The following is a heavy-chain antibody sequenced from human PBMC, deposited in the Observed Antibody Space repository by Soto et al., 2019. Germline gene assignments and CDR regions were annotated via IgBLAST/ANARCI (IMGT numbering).Heavy chain of an antibody. CDR3: ARILRDGYSPSRAPTQYYYGMDV. CDR1: GYSFTSYW. J-gene: IGHJ6*02. Sequence: GESLKISCKGSGYSFTSYWIGWVRQMPGKGLEWMGIIYPGDSDTRYSPSFQGQVTISADKSISTAYLQWSSLKASDTAMYYCARILRDGYSPSRAPTQYYYGMDVWGQGTTVTVSS. CDR2: IYPGDSDT. D-gene: IGHD5-18*01. V-gene: IGHV5-51*01.